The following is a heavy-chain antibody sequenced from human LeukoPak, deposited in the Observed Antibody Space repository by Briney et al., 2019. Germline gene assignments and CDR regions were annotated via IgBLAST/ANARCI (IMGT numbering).Heavy chain of an antibody. CDR3: ARVDFWSAF. Sequence: SETLSLTCNVSGDSFSSGGYYWSWIRQPPGKGLEWIGYIYHTGSMYYNPSLKNRVTISVDTSKIQFSLKVNSVTAADTAVYYCARVDFWSAFWGQGTWSPSPQ. D-gene: IGHD3-3*01. CDR2: IYHTGSM. CDR1: GDSFSSGGYY. J-gene: IGHJ4*02. V-gene: IGHV4-30-2*01.